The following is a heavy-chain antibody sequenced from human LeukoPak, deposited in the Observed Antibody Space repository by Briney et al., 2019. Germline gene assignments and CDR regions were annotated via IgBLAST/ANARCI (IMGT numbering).Heavy chain of an antibody. V-gene: IGHV4-4*07. D-gene: IGHD6-19*01. CDR2: IYTSGST. CDR1: GGSISSYY. Sequence: SETLSLTCTVSGGSISSYYWSWIRQPAGKGLEWIGRIYTSGSTNYNPSLKSRVTMSVDTSKNQFSLKLSSVTAADTAIYYCARDSRAGSLFAYWGQGTLVTVSS. CDR3: ARDSRAGSLFAY. J-gene: IGHJ4*02.